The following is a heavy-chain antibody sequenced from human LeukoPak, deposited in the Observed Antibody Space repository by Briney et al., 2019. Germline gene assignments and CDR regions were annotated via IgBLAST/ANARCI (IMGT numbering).Heavy chain of an antibody. V-gene: IGHV6-1*01. Sequence: SQTLSLTCAISGDSVSSNSAAWNWIRQSPSRGLEWLGRTYYRSKWYNDYAVSVKSRITINPDTSKNQFSLQLNSVTPEDTAVYYCARAPIAVAGPGASRWFDPWGQGTLVTVSS. J-gene: IGHJ5*02. CDR2: TYYRSKWYN. CDR3: ARAPIAVAGPGASRWFDP. CDR1: GDSVSSNSAA. D-gene: IGHD6-19*01.